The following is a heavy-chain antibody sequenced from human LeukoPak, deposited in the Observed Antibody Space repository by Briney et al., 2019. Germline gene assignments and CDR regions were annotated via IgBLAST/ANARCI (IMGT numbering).Heavy chain of an antibody. CDR3: AGAQAVVGPIDYYYMDV. CDR2: IIPILGIA. Sequence: SVKVSCKASGGTFSSYTISWVRQAPGQGLEWMGRIIPILGIANYAQKFQGRVTITADKSTSTAYMELSSLRSEDTAVYYCAGAQAVVGPIDYYYMDVWGKGTTVTVSS. CDR1: GGTFSSYT. V-gene: IGHV1-69*02. D-gene: IGHD6-19*01. J-gene: IGHJ6*03.